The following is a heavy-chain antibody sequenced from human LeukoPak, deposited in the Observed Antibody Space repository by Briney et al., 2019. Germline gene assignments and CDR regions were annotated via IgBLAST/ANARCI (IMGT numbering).Heavy chain of an antibody. Sequence: GGSLRLSCAASGFTFSKLWMVWVRQAPGKGLEWVAHTNSDGSGTNYADSAKGQFTISRDTAKETLYLKMYSLKGKATAVYYCASGFYDRSRHYYAPAYYWGQGKLVTVSS. J-gene: IGHJ4*02. CDR3: ASGFYDRSRHYYAPAYY. V-gene: IGHV3-74*01. CDR1: GFTFSKLW. CDR2: TNSDGSGT. D-gene: IGHD3-22*01.